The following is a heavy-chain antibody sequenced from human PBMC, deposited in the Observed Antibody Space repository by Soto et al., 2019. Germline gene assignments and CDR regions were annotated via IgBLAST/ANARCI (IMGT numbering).Heavy chain of an antibody. CDR2: ISGSGGST. CDR3: AKGNSWSPALVLDI. D-gene: IGHD1-7*01. Sequence: EVQLLESGGGLVQPGGSLRLSCAASGFTFSSYAMNWVRQAPGKGLEWVSAISGSGGSTYYADSVKGRFTISRDSSKNTLYLQMNSLRAEDAAVYYCAKGNSWSPALVLDIWGQGTMVTVSS. CDR1: GFTFSSYA. J-gene: IGHJ3*02. V-gene: IGHV3-23*01.